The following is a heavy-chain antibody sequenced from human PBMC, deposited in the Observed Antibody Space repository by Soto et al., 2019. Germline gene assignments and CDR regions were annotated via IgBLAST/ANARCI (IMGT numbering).Heavy chain of an antibody. J-gene: IGHJ4*02. CDR1: GFTFSAVY. V-gene: IGHV3-11*05. CDR3: ARDRGAVTGQYFDY. D-gene: IGHD6-19*01. Sequence: QVQLEESGGGLVKPGESLRLSCAASGFTFSAVYMSWIRQAPNKGLEYISYISSSGTSANYADSVKGRFTISRDNAKNSLYLQMNSLRAEVTAVYYCARDRGAVTGQYFDYWGQGALVTVSS. CDR2: ISSSGTSA.